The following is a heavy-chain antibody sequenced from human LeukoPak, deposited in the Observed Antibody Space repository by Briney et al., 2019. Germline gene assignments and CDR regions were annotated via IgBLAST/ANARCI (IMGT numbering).Heavy chain of an antibody. V-gene: IGHV4-34*01. CDR1: GGTFSGYY. D-gene: IGHD1-26*01. J-gene: IGHJ4*02. CDR3: ARRGGGRGSYLRVTFDY. CDR2: INHSGTT. Sequence: SETLSRTCAVYGGTFSGYYWCWIRQPPGKGLVWIGEINHSGTTNYNPSLKSRVTISVDTSKNQFSLKLSPVTAADTAEYCCARRGGGRGSYLRVTFDYWGQGTLVTVSS.